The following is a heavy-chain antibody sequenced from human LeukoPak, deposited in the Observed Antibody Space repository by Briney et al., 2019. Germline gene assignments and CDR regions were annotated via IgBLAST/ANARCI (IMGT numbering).Heavy chain of an antibody. D-gene: IGHD3-9*01. CDR2: IYTSGST. V-gene: IGHV4-4*07. J-gene: IGHJ6*03. Sequence: SETLSLTCTVSGGSISSYYWSWIRQPAGKGLEWIGRIYTSGSTNYNPSLKSRVTISVDTSKNQFSLKLSSVTAADTAVYYCARARRYFDLLTGYTPEYYMDVWGKGTTVTVSS. CDR3: ARARRYFDLLTGYTPEYYMDV. CDR1: GGSISSYY.